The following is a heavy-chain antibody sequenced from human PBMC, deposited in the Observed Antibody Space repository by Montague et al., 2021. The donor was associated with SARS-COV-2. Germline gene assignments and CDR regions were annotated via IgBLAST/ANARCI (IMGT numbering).Heavy chain of an antibody. J-gene: IGHJ3*02. CDR2: IYFSGST. V-gene: IGHV4-39*01. CDR3: ASPREYYGSGEGAFEI. D-gene: IGHD3-10*01. CDR1: GGSISSSFHY. Sequence: SETLSLTCSVSGGSISSSFHYWGWIPPPPGTGLEWIGSIYFSGSTYYNPSLKSRVTVSVDMSTSQFSLRLTSVTAADTAVYYCASPREYYGSGEGAFEIWGQGAMVSVSS.